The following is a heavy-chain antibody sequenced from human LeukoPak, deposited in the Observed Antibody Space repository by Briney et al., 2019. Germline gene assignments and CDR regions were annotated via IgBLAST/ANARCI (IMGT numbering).Heavy chain of an antibody. CDR1: GFTFSSYS. CDR3: ARGQRWLQSVPAFDI. J-gene: IGHJ3*02. D-gene: IGHD5-24*01. V-gene: IGHV3-21*01. Sequence: GGSLRLSCAASGFTFSSYSMNWVRQAPGKGLEWVSSISSSSSYIYYADSVKGRFTISRDNAKNTLYLQMNSLRAEDTAVYYCARGQRWLQSVPAFDIWGQGTMVTVSS. CDR2: ISSSSSYI.